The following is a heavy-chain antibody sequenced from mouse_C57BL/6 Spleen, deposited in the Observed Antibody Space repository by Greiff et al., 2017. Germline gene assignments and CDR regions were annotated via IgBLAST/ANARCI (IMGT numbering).Heavy chain of an antibody. CDR1: GYAFSSYW. CDR2: IYPGDGDT. D-gene: IGHD2-12*01. J-gene: IGHJ4*01. CDR3: ERYSDYCAMDY. V-gene: IGHV1-80*01. Sequence: VQLQQSGAELVKPGASVKISCKASGYAFSSYWMNWVKQRPGKGLEWIGQIYPGDGDTNYNGKFKGKATLTADKSSSTAYMQLSSLTSEDSAVYFCERYSDYCAMDYWGQGTSVTVSS.